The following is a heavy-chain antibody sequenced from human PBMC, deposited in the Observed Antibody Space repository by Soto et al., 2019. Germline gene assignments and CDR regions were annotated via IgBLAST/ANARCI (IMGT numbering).Heavy chain of an antibody. D-gene: IGHD3-22*01. CDR2: IVPIVDTA. J-gene: IGHJ4*02. CDR1: GGTFSSYA. V-gene: IGHV1-69*06. Sequence: SVKVSCKTSGGTFSSYAISWVRQAPGQGLEWMGGIVPIVDTANYAPKFQERVTITWDMSTFTAYMELSSLRSEDTAVYYCAAEYYYGGSDPRGRIDWGQGTLVTVSS. CDR3: AAEYYYGGSDPRGRID.